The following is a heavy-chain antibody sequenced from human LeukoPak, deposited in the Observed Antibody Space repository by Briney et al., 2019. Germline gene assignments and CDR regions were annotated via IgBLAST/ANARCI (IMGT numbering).Heavy chain of an antibody. V-gene: IGHV3-23*01. Sequence: GGSLRLSCAASGFTFSTYAMSWVRLAPGKGLEWVSAISGSGGSTYYADSVKGRFTISRDNSKNTLYLQMNSLRAEDTAVYYCASPPGGYSSGWSEFDYWGQGTLVTVSS. CDR2: ISGSGGST. D-gene: IGHD6-19*01. CDR3: ASPPGGYSSGWSEFDY. J-gene: IGHJ4*02. CDR1: GFTFSTYA.